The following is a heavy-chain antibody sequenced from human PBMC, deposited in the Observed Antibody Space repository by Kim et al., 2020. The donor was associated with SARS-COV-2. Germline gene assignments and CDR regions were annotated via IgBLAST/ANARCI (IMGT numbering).Heavy chain of an antibody. V-gene: IGHV3-7*03. Sequence: GGSLRLSCVASGFTFTNSGMGWVRQAPGKGLEWVANIKRDGSEICYVDSVKGRFTISRDNAKNSVYLQMDSLRPEDTAVYYCARDAAGYTPFAYCGQGTPVTVS. J-gene: IGHJ4*02. CDR3: ARDAAGYTPFAY. D-gene: IGHD6-13*01. CDR2: IKRDGSEI. CDR1: GFTFTNSG.